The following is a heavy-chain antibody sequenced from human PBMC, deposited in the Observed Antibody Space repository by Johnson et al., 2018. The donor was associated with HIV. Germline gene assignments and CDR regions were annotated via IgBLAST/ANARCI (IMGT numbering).Heavy chain of an antibody. D-gene: IGHD3-10*01. V-gene: IGHV3-53*01. Sequence: VQLVESGGGLIQPGGSLRLSCTASGLTVSSNYMSWVRQAPGKGLEWVSVIYSGGTTYHADSVKGRFTTSSDNSKNTLYLQMHSLRAEDTAVYYCARDIGDMVRGGAAFDIWGQGTMVTVSS. CDR1: GLTVSSNY. J-gene: IGHJ3*02. CDR3: ARDIGDMVRGGAAFDI. CDR2: IYSGGTT.